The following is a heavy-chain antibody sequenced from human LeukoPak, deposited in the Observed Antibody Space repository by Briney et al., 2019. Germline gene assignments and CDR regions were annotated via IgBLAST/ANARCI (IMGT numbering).Heavy chain of an antibody. CDR1: GFAFSYYT. CDR2: ISTGSIYI. Sequence: GGSLRLSCAASGFAFSYYTMNWVRQAPGKGLEWVSSISTGSIYIHYADSVKGRFTISRDNAKNSLYLQMNSLRAEDTALYYCAKGTQRGNSGWGYFIDYWGQGTLVTVSS. D-gene: IGHD3-10*01. J-gene: IGHJ4*02. CDR3: AKGTQRGNSGWGYFIDY. V-gene: IGHV3-21*04.